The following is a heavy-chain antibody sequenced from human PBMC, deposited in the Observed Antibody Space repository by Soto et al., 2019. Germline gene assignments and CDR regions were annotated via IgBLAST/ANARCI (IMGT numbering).Heavy chain of an antibody. J-gene: IGHJ4*02. V-gene: IGHV4-59*01. Sequence: SETLSLTCTVSGVTISSYYWSWIRQPPGKGLEWIGYIYYSGSTTYNPSLKGRVTKSGDTSKNQFSLKLSSVTAADTAVYDWARGGWNYGDYPCDYWGQGTLVTVSS. D-gene: IGHD4-17*01. CDR3: ARGGWNYGDYPCDY. CDR2: IYYSGST. CDR1: GVTISSYY.